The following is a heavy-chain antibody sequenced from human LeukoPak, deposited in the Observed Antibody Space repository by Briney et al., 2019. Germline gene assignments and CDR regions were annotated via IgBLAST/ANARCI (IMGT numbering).Heavy chain of an antibody. CDR1: GYRFTSYW. CDR2: IYPGDSDT. Sequence: GESLKISCEASGYRFTSYWIAWVRQMPGKGLEWMGIIYPGDSDTRYSPSFQGQVTISADKSISTAYLQWSSLKASDSAMYYCARWSLVYSNYAGYFGSWGQGTLVTVSS. CDR3: ARWSLVYSNYAGYFGS. D-gene: IGHD4-11*01. V-gene: IGHV5-51*01. J-gene: IGHJ4*02.